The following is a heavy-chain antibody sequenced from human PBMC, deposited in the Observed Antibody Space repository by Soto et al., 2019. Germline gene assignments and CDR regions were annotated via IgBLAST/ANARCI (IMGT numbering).Heavy chain of an antibody. CDR1: GGTFSSYA. Sequence: QVQLVQSGAEVKKPGSSVKVSCKASGGTFSSYAISWVRQAPGQGLEWMGGIIPIFGTANYAQKFQGRVTITADESTSTAYMELSSLRSEDTAVYYCASGAVGQQLVPSLFDYWGQGTLVTVSS. J-gene: IGHJ4*02. V-gene: IGHV1-69*12. CDR2: IIPIFGTA. D-gene: IGHD6-13*01. CDR3: ASGAVGQQLVPSLFDY.